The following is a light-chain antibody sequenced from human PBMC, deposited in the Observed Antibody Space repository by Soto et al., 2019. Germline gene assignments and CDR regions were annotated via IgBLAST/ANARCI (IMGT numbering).Light chain of an antibody. J-gene: IGKJ1*01. Sequence: DIQMTQSPSTLSASVGDRVTITCRASQSLSSWLAWYQQKPRKAPKLLIYDASSLESGVPSRFSGSGSGTEFTLTISSLQPDDFATYYCQQYNSYSPWTFGQGTKVDNK. CDR1: QSLSSW. CDR2: DAS. CDR3: QQYNSYSPWT. V-gene: IGKV1-5*01.